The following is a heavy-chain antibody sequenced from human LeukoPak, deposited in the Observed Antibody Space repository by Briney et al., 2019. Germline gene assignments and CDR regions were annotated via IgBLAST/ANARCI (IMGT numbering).Heavy chain of an antibody. V-gene: IGHV1-46*01. CDR1: GGTFSSYA. J-gene: IGHJ4*02. D-gene: IGHD1-26*01. CDR2: INPSGGST. CDR3: ARGSGSWLFDY. Sequence: ASVKVSCKASGGTFSSYAISWVRQAPGQGLEWMGIINPSGGSTSYAQKFQGRVTMTRDTSTSTVYMELSSLRSEDTAVYYCARGSGSWLFDYWGQGTLVTVSS.